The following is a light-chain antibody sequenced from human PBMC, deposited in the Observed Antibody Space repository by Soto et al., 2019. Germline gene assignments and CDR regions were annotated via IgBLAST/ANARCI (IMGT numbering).Light chain of an antibody. Sequence: VLTQSPATLSVSPGERATLSCRASQSVSSKLAWYQQKSGQAPRLLIYGASTRATGIPDRFSGSGSGTDFTLPISSLQSEDFAVYYCQQYNNWPPGTFGQGTKVEIK. V-gene: IGKV3-15*01. CDR2: GAS. CDR3: QQYNNWPPGT. CDR1: QSVSSK. J-gene: IGKJ2*01.